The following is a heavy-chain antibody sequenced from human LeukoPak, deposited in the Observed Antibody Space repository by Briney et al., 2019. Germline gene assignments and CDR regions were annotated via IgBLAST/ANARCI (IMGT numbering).Heavy chain of an antibody. J-gene: IGHJ4*02. V-gene: IGHV3-23*01. CDR3: AKESDISGWYGVDY. Sequence: GGSLRLSCAASGFAFSSYAMSWVRQAPGKGLEWVSDISGSGGSTHYADSVKGRFTISRDNSENTLSLQMNSLRAEDTAVYYCAKESDISGWYGVDYWGQGTLVTVSS. CDR1: GFAFSSYA. D-gene: IGHD6-19*01. CDR2: ISGSGGST.